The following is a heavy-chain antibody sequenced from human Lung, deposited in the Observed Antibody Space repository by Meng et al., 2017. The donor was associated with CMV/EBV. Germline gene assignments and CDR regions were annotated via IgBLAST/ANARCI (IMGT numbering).Heavy chain of an antibody. CDR1: GYSFATYW. J-gene: IGHJ4*02. D-gene: IGHD6-13*01. Sequence: GGSLRLSCKSSGYSFATYWIGWVRQMPGKDLEWMGMIYCGDSKTIYSPFFQGQVTISADKSISTAYLQWSSLQASDTAMYYCARHYDSSWFGYWGQGTLVTVYS. V-gene: IGHV5-51*01. CDR2: IYCGDSKT. CDR3: ARHYDSSWFGY.